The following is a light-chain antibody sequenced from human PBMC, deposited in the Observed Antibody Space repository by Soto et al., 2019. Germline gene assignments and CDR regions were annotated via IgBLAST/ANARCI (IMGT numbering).Light chain of an antibody. CDR3: QQYGTSPLT. Sequence: ELVLTQSPATLSLSPGETATLSCRASQSVSSYLAWYQQKPGQALRLLIYDASKRTTGIPARFSGSGSGTDFTLTISRLEPEDFAMYYCQQYGTSPLTFGGGTKVEVK. V-gene: IGKV3-11*01. J-gene: IGKJ4*01. CDR2: DAS. CDR1: QSVSSY.